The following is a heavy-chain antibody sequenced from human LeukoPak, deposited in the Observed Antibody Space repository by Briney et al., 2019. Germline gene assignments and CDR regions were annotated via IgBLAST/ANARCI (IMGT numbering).Heavy chain of an antibody. Sequence: SETLSLTCTVSGVSISSSNSYWGWIRQPPGKGLEWIGSIYYSGNTYYNASLKSQVSISIDTSKNQFSLRLTSVTAADTAVYYCARGVQGLLWFGELNYWGQGTLVTVSS. V-gene: IGHV4-39*01. J-gene: IGHJ4*02. D-gene: IGHD3-10*01. CDR1: GVSISSSNSY. CDR3: ARGVQGLLWFGELNY. CDR2: IYYSGNT.